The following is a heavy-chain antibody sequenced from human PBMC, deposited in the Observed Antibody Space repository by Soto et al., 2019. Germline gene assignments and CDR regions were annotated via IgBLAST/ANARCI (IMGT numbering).Heavy chain of an antibody. CDR2: IIPIFGTA. J-gene: IGHJ6*02. Sequence: SVKVSCKASGGTFSSYANSWVRQAPGQGLEWMGGIIPIFGTANYAQKFQGRVTITADESTSTAYMELSSLRSEDTAVYYCARVCSGGSCYGYYYYGMDVWGQGTTVTVSS. D-gene: IGHD2-15*01. CDR1: GGTFSSYA. V-gene: IGHV1-69*13. CDR3: ARVCSGGSCYGYYYYGMDV.